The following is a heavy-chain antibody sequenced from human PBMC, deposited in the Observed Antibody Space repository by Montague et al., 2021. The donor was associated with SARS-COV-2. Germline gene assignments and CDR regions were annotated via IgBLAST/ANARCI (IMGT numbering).Heavy chain of an antibody. CDR1: GFTFSSYA. Sequence: SLRLSCAASGFTFSSYAMSWVRQAPGKGLEWVSVTYGGGSSTDSADSVKGRFTISRDNSKNTLYLQMNGLRAEDTALYYCAEVIAAAGHLDYYFDYWGQGTLVTVSS. J-gene: IGHJ4*02. CDR2: TYGGGSST. D-gene: IGHD6-13*01. V-gene: IGHV3-23*03. CDR3: AEVIAAAGHLDYYFDY.